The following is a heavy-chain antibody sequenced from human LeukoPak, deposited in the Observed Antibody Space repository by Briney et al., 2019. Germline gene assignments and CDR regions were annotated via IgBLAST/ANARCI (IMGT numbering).Heavy chain of an antibody. Sequence: AGSLRLSCAASGFTFSSYAMSWVRQAPGKGLEWVSAISVSVGSTYYTDSVKVRFTTSRDNCKNTMYLQMNRLRAEETDVYYCAKDDTVMVAYYFDYWGQGTLVTVSS. CDR3: AKDDTVMVAYYFDY. D-gene: IGHD5-18*01. J-gene: IGHJ4*02. V-gene: IGHV3-23*01. CDR2: ISVSVGST. CDR1: GFTFSSYA.